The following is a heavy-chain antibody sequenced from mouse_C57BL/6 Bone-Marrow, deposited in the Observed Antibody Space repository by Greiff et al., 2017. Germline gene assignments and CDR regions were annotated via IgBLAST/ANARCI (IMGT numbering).Heavy chain of an antibody. CDR3: ERVEDYYGSSAWYFDV. Sequence: EVQRVESGPGLVKPSPSLSLTCSVTGYSITSGYYWNWIRQFPGNKLGWMGYISYDGSNNYNPYIKNRISITRDTSKNQVFLKLNSVTTEDTATYYCERVEDYYGSSAWYFDVWGTGTTVTVSA. CDR2: ISYDGSN. V-gene: IGHV3-6*01. J-gene: IGHJ1*03. CDR1: GYSITSGYY. D-gene: IGHD1-1*01.